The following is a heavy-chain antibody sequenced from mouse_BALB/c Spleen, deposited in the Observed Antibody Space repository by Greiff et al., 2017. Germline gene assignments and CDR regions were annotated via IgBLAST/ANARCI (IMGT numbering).Heavy chain of an antibody. J-gene: IGHJ4*01. Sequence: QVQLQQSGAELAKPGASVKMSCKASGYTFTSYWMHWVKQRPGQGLEWIGYINPSTGYTEYNQKFKDKATLTADKSSSTAYMQLSSLTSEDSAVYYCARRGDAMDYWGQGTSVTVSS. CDR1: GYTFTSYW. CDR2: INPSTGYT. CDR3: ARRGDAMDY. V-gene: IGHV1-7*01.